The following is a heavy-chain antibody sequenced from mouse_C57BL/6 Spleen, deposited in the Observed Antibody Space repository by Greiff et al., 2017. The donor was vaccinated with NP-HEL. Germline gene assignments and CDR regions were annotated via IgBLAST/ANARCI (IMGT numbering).Heavy chain of an antibody. CDR3: ARDNYGSSPYYFDY. D-gene: IGHD1-1*01. J-gene: IGHJ2*01. CDR1: GFTFSSYA. Sequence: EVQGVESGGGLVKPGGSLKLSCAASGFTFSSYAMSWVRQTPEKRLEWVATISDGGSYTYYPDNVKGRFTISRDNAKNNLYLQMSHLKSEDTAMYYCARDNYGSSPYYFDYWGQGTTLTVSS. V-gene: IGHV5-4*01. CDR2: ISDGGSYT.